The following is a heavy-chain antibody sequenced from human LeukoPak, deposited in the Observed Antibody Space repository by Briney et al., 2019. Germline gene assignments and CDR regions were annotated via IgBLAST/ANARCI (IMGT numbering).Heavy chain of an antibody. CDR1: GFTFSSYA. CDR3: ANHGGYYDFWSGYYGGYYFDY. V-gene: IGHV3-23*01. D-gene: IGHD3-3*01. CDR2: ISGSGGST. Sequence: GGSLRLSCAASGFTFSSYAMSWVRQAPGKGLEWVSAISGSGGSTYYADSVKGRFTISRDNSKNTLYLQMNSLRAEDTAVYYCANHGGYYDFWSGYYGGYYFDYWGQGTLVTVSS. J-gene: IGHJ4*02.